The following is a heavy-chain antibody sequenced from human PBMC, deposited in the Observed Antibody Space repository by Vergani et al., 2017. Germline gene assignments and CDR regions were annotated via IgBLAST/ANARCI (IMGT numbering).Heavy chain of an antibody. Sequence: QVQLVQSGAEVKKPGASVKVSFKASGYTFTSYYMHWVRQAPGQGLEWMGIINPSGGSTSYAQKFQGRVTMTRDTSTSTVYMELSSLRSEDTAVYYCARTIVPATDFDYWGQGTLVTVSS. CDR1: GYTFTSYY. J-gene: IGHJ4*02. V-gene: IGHV1-46*01. D-gene: IGHD2-2*01. CDR3: ARTIVPATDFDY. CDR2: INPSGGST.